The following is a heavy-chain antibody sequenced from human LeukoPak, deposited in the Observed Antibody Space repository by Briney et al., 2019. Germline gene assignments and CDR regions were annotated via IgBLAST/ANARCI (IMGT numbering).Heavy chain of an antibody. CDR3: AKRYCSSTTCYDDRGAFDY. D-gene: IGHD2-2*01. Sequence: SETLSLTCTVSGGSISSYYWDWIRQPPGKGLEWIGSIYHSGSTYYNPSLKSRVTISVDTSKNQFSLKLSSVTAADTAVYYCAKRYCSSTTCYDDRGAFDYWGQGTLVTVSS. V-gene: IGHV4-38-2*02. CDR2: IYHSGST. J-gene: IGHJ4*02. CDR1: GGSISSYY.